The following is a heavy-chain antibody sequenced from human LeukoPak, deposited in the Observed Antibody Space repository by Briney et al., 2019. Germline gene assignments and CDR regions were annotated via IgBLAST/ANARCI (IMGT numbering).Heavy chain of an antibody. CDR2: ISYDGSNK. CDR1: GFTFSDYY. CDR3: ATYCSGGSCLDY. J-gene: IGHJ4*02. V-gene: IGHV3-30*03. D-gene: IGHD2-15*01. Sequence: PGGSLRLSCAASGFTFSDYYMSWVRQAPGKGLEWVAVISYDGSNKYYADSVKGRFTISRDNSKNTLYLQMNSLRAEDTAVYYCATYCSGGSCLDYWGQGTLVTVSS.